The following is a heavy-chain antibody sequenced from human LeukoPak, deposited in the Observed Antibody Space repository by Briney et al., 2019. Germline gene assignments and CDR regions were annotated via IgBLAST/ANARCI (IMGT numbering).Heavy chain of an antibody. J-gene: IGHJ4*02. D-gene: IGHD5-18*01. Sequence: PGGSLRLSCAGSGFTVSNNYMAWVRQAPGKGLEWVSVIYDGGFTEYTDSVKGRFTISRDKSKNTLDLQMNSLRAEDTAVYYCARAFGYSYGGIDYWGQGTLVTVSS. CDR1: GFTVSNNY. CDR3: ARAFGYSYGGIDY. CDR2: IYDGGFT. V-gene: IGHV3-66*01.